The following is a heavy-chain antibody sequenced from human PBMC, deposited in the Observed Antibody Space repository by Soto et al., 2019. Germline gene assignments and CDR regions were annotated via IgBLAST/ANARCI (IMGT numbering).Heavy chain of an antibody. CDR3: AASSFRLLEDDFWSGWVMDV. CDR1: GFTFTSSA. V-gene: IGHV1-58*02. CDR2: IVVGSGNT. D-gene: IGHD3-3*01. Sequence: ASVKVSCKASGFTFTSSAMQWVRQARGQRLEWIGWIVVGSGNTNYAQKFQERVTITRDMSTSTAYMELSSLRSEDTAVYYCAASSFRLLEDDFWSGWVMDVWGKGTTVTVSS. J-gene: IGHJ6*03.